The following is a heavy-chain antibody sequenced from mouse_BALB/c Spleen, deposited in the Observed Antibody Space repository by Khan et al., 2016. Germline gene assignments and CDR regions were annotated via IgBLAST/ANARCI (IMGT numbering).Heavy chain of an antibody. Sequence: EVQLQESGPSLVKPSQTLSLTCSVTGDSITSGYWNWIRKFPGNKLEYMGYISYSGNTYYSPSLKSRISITRDTSKNQYFLQLNSVTTEDTATYYCARSLYYYGSAYDTMDYWGQGTSVTVSS. V-gene: IGHV3-8*02. CDR3: ARSLYYYGSAYDTMDY. D-gene: IGHD1-1*01. J-gene: IGHJ4*01. CDR1: GDSITSGY. CDR2: ISYSGNT.